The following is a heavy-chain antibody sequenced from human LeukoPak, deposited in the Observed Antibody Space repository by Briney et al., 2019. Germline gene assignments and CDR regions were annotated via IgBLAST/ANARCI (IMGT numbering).Heavy chain of an antibody. J-gene: IGHJ3*02. Sequence: GASVNVSCKASGYTFTNYYIHGVRQAPGQGLDWMGVINPSGGSTSYAQMFQGRVTMTRDRSTKTLYMELSSLRSEDTAVYYCARGGSWEHSGSSQDAFDIWGQGTMVTVSS. CDR1: GYTFTNYY. V-gene: IGHV1-46*01. CDR3: ARGGSWEHSGSSQDAFDI. D-gene: IGHD1-26*01. CDR2: INPSGGST.